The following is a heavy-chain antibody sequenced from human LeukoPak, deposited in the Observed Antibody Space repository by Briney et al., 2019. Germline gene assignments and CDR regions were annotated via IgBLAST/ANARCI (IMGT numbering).Heavy chain of an antibody. D-gene: IGHD5-18*01. V-gene: IGHV3-30*04. CDR3: ARAWIQLWLEGSWLGY. J-gene: IGHJ4*02. Sequence: GRSLRLSCAASGFTFSSYAMHWVRQAPGKGLEWVAVISYDGSNKYYADSVKGRFTISRDNSKNTLYLQMNSLRADDTAVYYCARAWIQLWLEGSWLGYWGQGTLVTVSS. CDR2: ISYDGSNK. CDR1: GFTFSSYA.